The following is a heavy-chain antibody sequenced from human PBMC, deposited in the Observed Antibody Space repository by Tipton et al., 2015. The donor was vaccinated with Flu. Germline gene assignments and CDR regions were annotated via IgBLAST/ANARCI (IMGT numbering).Heavy chain of an antibody. CDR2: LYGSGTT. Sequence: TLSLTCTVSGDSMNNFYWSWIRQPAGKGLEWIGRLYGSGTTKYNTSLKSRVTMSLDTSKNRFSLSLRSVTVADTAVYYCAREREDGDYADYWGQGTLVTVSS. CDR3: AREREDGDYADY. V-gene: IGHV4-4*07. D-gene: IGHD4-17*01. CDR1: GDSMNNFY. J-gene: IGHJ4*02.